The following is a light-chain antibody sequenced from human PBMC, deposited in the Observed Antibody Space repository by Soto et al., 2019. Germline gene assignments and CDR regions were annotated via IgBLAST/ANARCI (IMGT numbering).Light chain of an antibody. CDR2: AAS. Sequence: DIQMTQSPSSLYASVGDRVTITCRASHNITNYLNWYQQKSGTAPTLLIYAASNLQGGVPSRFTGSASGTDFTLTISSLQPEDFGTYYCQQSYSTPCAFGQGTKVDIK. J-gene: IGKJ1*01. CDR1: HNITNY. V-gene: IGKV1-39*01. CDR3: QQSYSTPCA.